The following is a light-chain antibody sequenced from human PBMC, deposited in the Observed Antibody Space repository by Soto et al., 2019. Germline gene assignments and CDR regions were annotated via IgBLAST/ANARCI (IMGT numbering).Light chain of an antibody. J-gene: IGLJ2*01. CDR3: CSYAGSYTVV. CDR2: DVS. CDR1: NSDVGGYNY. V-gene: IGLV2-11*01. Sequence: QSVLTQPRSVAGSLGQSVTLSCTGTNSDVGGYNYVSWYQQHPGKAPKLMIYDVSKQPSGVPDRFSGSKSGNTASLTISGLQAEDEADYYCCSYAGSYTVVFGGGTKLTVL.